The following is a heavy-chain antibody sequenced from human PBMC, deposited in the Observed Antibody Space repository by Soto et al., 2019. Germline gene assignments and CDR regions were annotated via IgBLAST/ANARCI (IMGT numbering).Heavy chain of an antibody. CDR3: ARRLTRTTRGFDI. J-gene: IGHJ3*02. CDR1: GYIFSYYA. CDR2: ITESGGGT. Sequence: EVQLLESGGGLVQPGGSLRLSCAGSGYIFSYYAMSWVRQAPGKGLEWVSAITESGGGTYYADSVKGRFTISRDNSKNTLYLQMNSLRAEDTAVYYCARRLTRTTRGFDIWGQGTMVTVSS. D-gene: IGHD1-20*01. V-gene: IGHV3-23*01.